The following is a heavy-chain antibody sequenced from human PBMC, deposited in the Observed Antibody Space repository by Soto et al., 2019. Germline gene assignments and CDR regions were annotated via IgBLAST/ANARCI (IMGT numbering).Heavy chain of an antibody. J-gene: IGHJ4*02. CDR1: GFTFDTCA. CDR2: IGSSGST. D-gene: IGHD3-3*01. V-gene: IGHV3-23*01. Sequence: PGGSLRLSCVASGFTFDTCALNWVRQAPGKGLEWVSAIGSSGSTYYADSVKGRFTISRDTPKKTLYLQMNNLRVEDTAKYYCAKGFRSLEWYSLAPFDYWGQGTLVTVSS. CDR3: AKGFRSLEWYSLAPFDY.